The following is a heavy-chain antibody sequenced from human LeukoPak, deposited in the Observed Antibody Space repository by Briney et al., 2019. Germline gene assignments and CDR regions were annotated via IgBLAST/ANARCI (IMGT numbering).Heavy chain of an antibody. J-gene: IGHJ6*02. CDR3: ARDPFAVPTSFPVFYYYGMDV. V-gene: IGHV1-18*01. Sequence: ASVKVSCKASGYTFTSYGISWVRQAPGQGLEWMGWISAYNGNTNYAQKLQGRVTMTTDTSTSTAYMELRSLRSDDTAVYYCARDPFAVPTSFPVFYYYGMDVWGQGTTVTVSS. D-gene: IGHD3-3*01. CDR2: ISAYNGNT. CDR1: GYTFTSYG.